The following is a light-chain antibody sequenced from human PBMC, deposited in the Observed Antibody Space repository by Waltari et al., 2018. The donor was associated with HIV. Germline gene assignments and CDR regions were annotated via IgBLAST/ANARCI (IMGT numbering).Light chain of an antibody. CDR1: QSVSSY. CDR3: QQRSNWPS. Sequence: ELVLTQSPATLSLSPGERATLSGRASQSVSSYLAWYQQKPGQAPRLLIYDASNRATGIPARFRGRGSGTDFTLTISSLEPEDFAVYYCQQRSNWPSFGQGTKLEIK. J-gene: IGKJ2*01. V-gene: IGKV3-11*01. CDR2: DAS.